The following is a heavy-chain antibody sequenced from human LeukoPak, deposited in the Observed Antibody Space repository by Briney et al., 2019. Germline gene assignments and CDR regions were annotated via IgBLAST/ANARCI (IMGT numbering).Heavy chain of an antibody. CDR1: GGSFSGHS. D-gene: IGHD4-17*01. CDR3: AQSQNYGDGFDY. Sequence: PSETLSLTCAVYGGSFSGHSWSWIRQPPGKGLEWIGEINHSGSTNYNPSLKSRVTISVDTSKIQFSLKLSSVTAADTAVYYCAQSQNYGDGFDYWGQGTLVTVSS. CDR2: INHSGST. J-gene: IGHJ4*02. V-gene: IGHV4-34*01.